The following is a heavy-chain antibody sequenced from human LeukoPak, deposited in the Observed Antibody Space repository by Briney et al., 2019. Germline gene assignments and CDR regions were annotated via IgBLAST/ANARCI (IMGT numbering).Heavy chain of an antibody. CDR3: ARTTSTGIAAAANDY. V-gene: IGHV4-61*10. D-gene: IGHD6-13*01. Sequence: SETLSLTCTVSGGSISSGSYYWSWIRQPAGKGLEWIGYIYYSGSTNYNPSLKSRVTISVDTSKNQFSLKLTSVTAADTAVYYCARTTSTGIAAAANDYWGQGTLVTVSS. J-gene: IGHJ4*02. CDR2: IYYSGST. CDR1: GGSISSGSYY.